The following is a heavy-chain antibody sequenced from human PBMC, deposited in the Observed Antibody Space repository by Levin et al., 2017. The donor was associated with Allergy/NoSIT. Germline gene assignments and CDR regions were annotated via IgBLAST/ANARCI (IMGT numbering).Heavy chain of an antibody. CDR1: GYTLTELS. CDR2: FDPEDGET. V-gene: IGHV1-24*01. CDR3: ATDPPGFHR. J-gene: IGHJ5*02. Sequence: GESLKISCKVSGYTLTELSMHWVRQAPGKGLEWMGGFDPEDGETIYAQKFQGRVTMTEDTSTDTAYMELSSLRSEDTAVYYCATDPPGFHRWGQGTLVTVSS.